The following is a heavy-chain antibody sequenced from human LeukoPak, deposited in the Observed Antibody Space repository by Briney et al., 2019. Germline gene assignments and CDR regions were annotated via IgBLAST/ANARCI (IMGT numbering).Heavy chain of an antibody. CDR3: AKGFSDSTFFY. J-gene: IGHJ4*02. D-gene: IGHD3-3*02. V-gene: IGHV3-23*01. CDR2: ISGSGDNT. CDR1: GVTLSSYA. Sequence: GSLRLSCAASGVTLSSYAMRWVRQAPGKGLECVSSISGSGDNTYYADSVKGRFTISRDNSKNMVYLEMNSLRVEDTAIYYCAKGFSDSTFFYWGQGTQVTVSS.